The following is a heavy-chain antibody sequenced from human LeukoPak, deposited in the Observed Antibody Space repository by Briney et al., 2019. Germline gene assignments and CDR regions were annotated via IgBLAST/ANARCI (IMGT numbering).Heavy chain of an antibody. V-gene: IGHV3-21*01. CDR3: ARDTAMVIY. J-gene: IGHJ4*02. D-gene: IGHD5-18*01. CDR2: INSSSSYI. Sequence: GGSLRLSCAASGFTFSDYSMNWVRQAPGKGLEWVSSINSSSSYIYYADSVKSRFTISRDNDKNSLYLQMNSLRAEDTAVYYCARDTAMVIYWGQGSLVTVSS. CDR1: GFTFSDYS.